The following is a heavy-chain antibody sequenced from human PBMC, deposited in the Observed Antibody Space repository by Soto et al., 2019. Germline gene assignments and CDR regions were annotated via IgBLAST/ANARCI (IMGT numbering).Heavy chain of an antibody. CDR2: ISAYNGNT. V-gene: IGHV1-18*01. CDR3: AREAPRADRYGMDV. Sequence: QVQLVQSGAEVKKPGASVKVSCKASGYTFTSYGISWVRQAPGQGLEWMGWISAYNGNTNYAQKLQGRFTIATDTSTSTADMELRSLRSDDTAVYYCAREAPRADRYGMDVWGQGTTVTVSS. J-gene: IGHJ6*02. CDR1: GYTFTSYG.